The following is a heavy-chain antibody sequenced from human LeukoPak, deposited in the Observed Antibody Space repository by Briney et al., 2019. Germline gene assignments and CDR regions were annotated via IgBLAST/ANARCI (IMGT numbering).Heavy chain of an antibody. D-gene: IGHD2-21*02. Sequence: GGSLRLSCAASGFTFSNYWMHWVRQAPGKGLEWVAYTSRGGSDISYADSVKGRFTISTDNANSSLYLQMNSLRAEDTAVYFCVRARLIRLENFFDYWGQGTLVTVSS. J-gene: IGHJ4*02. CDR2: TSRGGSDI. V-gene: IGHV3-21*05. CDR1: GFTFSNYW. CDR3: VRARLIRLENFFDY.